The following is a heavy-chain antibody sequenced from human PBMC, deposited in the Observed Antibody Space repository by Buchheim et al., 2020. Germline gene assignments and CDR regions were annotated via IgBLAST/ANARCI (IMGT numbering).Heavy chain of an antibody. CDR2: INSDGSST. Sequence: EVQLVESGGGLVQPGGSLRLSCAASGFTFSSYWMHWVRQAPGKGLVWVSRINSDGSSTSYAQSVKGRFNISRDNAKKTLYLQMNSLKAEDTTVYYCTRGSGRDRMDVWGQGTT. CDR1: GFTFSSYW. J-gene: IGHJ6*02. V-gene: IGHV3-74*01. CDR3: TRGSGRDRMDV. D-gene: IGHD2-15*01.